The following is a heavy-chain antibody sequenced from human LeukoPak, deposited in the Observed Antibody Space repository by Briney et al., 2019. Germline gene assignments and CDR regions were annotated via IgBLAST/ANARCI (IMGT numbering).Heavy chain of an antibody. J-gene: IGHJ4*02. Sequence: GGSLRLSCEASGFIFDDYVMYWVRQSPGKGLEWVSGITWDGYKIDYVDSVKGRFTISRDNARNSLFLQMNRVRVEDTAFYYCVKGYSSSWSGYFDSWGQRTLVTVAS. CDR1: GFIFDDYV. CDR2: ITWDGYKI. CDR3: VKGYSSSWSGYFDS. V-gene: IGHV3-9*01. D-gene: IGHD5-18*01.